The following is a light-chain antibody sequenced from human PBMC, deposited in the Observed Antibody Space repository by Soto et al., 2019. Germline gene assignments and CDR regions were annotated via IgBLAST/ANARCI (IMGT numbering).Light chain of an antibody. Sequence: DIALTQSPGTLSLSPGERATLSCRASQTVRTNYLAWFQHKPGQAPRLLIYGASSRATGIPDRFSGSGSGTDFTLNINGLEPEDVAVYFCQQYSDSPLLFGGGTKVAIK. V-gene: IGKV3-20*01. CDR2: GAS. J-gene: IGKJ4*01. CDR3: QQYSDSPLL. CDR1: QTVRTNY.